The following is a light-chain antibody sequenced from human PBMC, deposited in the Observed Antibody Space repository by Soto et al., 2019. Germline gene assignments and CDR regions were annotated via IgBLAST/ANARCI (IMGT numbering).Light chain of an antibody. CDR1: QGISSY. J-gene: IGKJ4*01. Sequence: IQLTQSPSSLSASVGDRVTITCRASQGISSYLGWYQQKPGKAPNLLIYDASTLHSGVPSRFSGSGSGTDFTLTISSLQAEDFATYYCQQTRSYPSTFGGGTKVDI. CDR2: DAS. CDR3: QQTRSYPST. V-gene: IGKV1-9*01.